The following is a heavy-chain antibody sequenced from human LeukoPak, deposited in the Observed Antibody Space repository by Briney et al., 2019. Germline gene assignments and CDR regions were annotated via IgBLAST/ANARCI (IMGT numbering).Heavy chain of an antibody. CDR3: AKLRRPIVVVITTDY. Sequence: GGSLRLSCAASGFTFSSYAMSWVRQAPGKGLEWVSAISGSGGSTYYADSVKGRFTISRDNSKNTLYLQMNSLRAEDTAVYYCAKLRRPIVVVITTDYWGQGTLVTVSS. CDR2: ISGSGGST. V-gene: IGHV3-23*01. CDR1: GFTFSSYA. J-gene: IGHJ4*02. D-gene: IGHD3-22*01.